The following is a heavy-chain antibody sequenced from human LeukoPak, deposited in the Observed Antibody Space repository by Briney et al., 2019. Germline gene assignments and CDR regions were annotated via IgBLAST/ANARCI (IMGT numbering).Heavy chain of an antibody. CDR3: ARDQIVGATNYFDY. V-gene: IGHV4-59*01. J-gene: IGHJ4*02. CDR2: IYYSGST. Sequence: SETLSLTCTVSGGSISSYYWSWIRQPPGKGLECIGYIYYSGSTNYNPSLKSRVTISVDTSKNQFSLKLSSVTAADTAVYYCARDQIVGATNYFDYWGRGTLVTVSS. D-gene: IGHD1-26*01. CDR1: GGSISSYY.